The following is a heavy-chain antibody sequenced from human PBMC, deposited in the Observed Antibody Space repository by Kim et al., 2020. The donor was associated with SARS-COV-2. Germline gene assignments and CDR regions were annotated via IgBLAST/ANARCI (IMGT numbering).Heavy chain of an antibody. J-gene: IGHJ1*01. Sequence: VKGRFTISRDNSKNTLYLQMNSLRAEDTAVYYCARAGPPDPDPGAEYFQHWGQGTLVTVSS. D-gene: IGHD7-27*01. V-gene: IGHV3-30*01. CDR3: ARAGPPDPDPGAEYFQH.